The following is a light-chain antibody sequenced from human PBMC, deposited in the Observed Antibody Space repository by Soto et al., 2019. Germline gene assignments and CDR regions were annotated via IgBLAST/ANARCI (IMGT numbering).Light chain of an antibody. V-gene: IGKV1-5*03. CDR2: KAS. J-gene: IGKJ1*01. CDR1: QSISSW. CDR3: QQYNSYPWT. Sequence: DIQMTQSPSTLSASVGDRVTITCRASQSISSWLAWYQQKPGKAPKLLIYKASSSESGVPSRFSGSGSGTEFTLTISSLQPDDFATYYCQQYNSYPWTVGQGTKVDIK.